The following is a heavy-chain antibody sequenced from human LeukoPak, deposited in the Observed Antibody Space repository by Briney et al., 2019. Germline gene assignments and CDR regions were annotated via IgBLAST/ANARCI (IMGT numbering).Heavy chain of an antibody. V-gene: IGHV3-33*01. D-gene: IGHD5-18*01. CDR3: ARDGSGYSYGYY. Sequence: GRSLRLSCAASGFTFSSDGMHWVRQAPGRWRGWVAVIWYDGSNKYYADSVKGRFTISRDNSKNTLYLQMNSLRAEDTAVYYCARDGSGYSYGYYWGQGTLVTVSS. CDR1: GFTFSSDG. CDR2: IWYDGSNK. J-gene: IGHJ4*02.